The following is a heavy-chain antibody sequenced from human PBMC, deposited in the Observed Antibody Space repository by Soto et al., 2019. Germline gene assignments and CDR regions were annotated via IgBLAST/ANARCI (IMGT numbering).Heavy chain of an antibody. D-gene: IGHD6-13*01. Sequence: GGSLRLSCAASGFTFSSYAMSWVRQAPGKGLEWVSAISGSGGSTYYADSVKGRFTISRDNSKNTLYLQMNSLRAEDTAVYYCAKLRDSSSWYWLYYWGHGTMVTVSA. CDR3: AKLRDSSSWYWLYY. CDR2: ISGSGGST. J-gene: IGHJ5*01. CDR1: GFTFSSYA. V-gene: IGHV3-23*01.